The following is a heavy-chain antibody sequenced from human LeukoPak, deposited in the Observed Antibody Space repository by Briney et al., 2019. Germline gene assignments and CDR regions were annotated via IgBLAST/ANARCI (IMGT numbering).Heavy chain of an antibody. CDR3: ARYRGYSYGYYFDY. CDR2: IYRSGST. CDR1: GGSISSSNW. V-gene: IGHV4-4*02. D-gene: IGHD5-18*01. J-gene: IGHJ4*02. Sequence: SGTLSLTCAVSGGSISSSNWWSWVRQPPGKGLEWIGEIYRSGSTNYNPSLKSRVTISVDKSKNQFSLKLSSVTAADTAVYYCARYRGYSYGYYFDYWGQGTLVTVSS.